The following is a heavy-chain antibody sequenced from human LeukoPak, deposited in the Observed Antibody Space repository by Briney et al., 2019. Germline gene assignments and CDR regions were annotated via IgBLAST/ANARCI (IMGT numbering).Heavy chain of an antibody. V-gene: IGHV4-34*01. J-gene: IGHJ6*02. CDR3: ARGPHPGRPLMDV. CDR2: INDDGSA. CDR1: GGSSFSEYC. D-gene: IGHD3-10*01. Sequence: SETPSLTCTVFGGSSFSEYCWTWIRQPLGKGLEWIGEINDDGSANYNPSLKSRVQISLDTSKNQFSLELRSLTAADTALYFCARGPHPGRPLMDVWGQGTTVTVSS.